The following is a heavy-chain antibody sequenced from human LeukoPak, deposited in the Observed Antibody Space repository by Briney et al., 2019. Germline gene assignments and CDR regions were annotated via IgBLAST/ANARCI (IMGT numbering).Heavy chain of an antibody. CDR2: MYPGDSDT. CDR1: GYSFTTYW. V-gene: IGHV5-51*01. Sequence: GESLKISCKGSGYSFTTYWIAWVRQMPGKGLEWMGMMYPGDSDTTYSPSFQGQVTISADKSISIAFLQWSSLKASDTAIYYCARRSSGGKEFDFWGQGTLVTVSS. D-gene: IGHD6-19*01. CDR3: ARRSSGGKEFDF. J-gene: IGHJ4*02.